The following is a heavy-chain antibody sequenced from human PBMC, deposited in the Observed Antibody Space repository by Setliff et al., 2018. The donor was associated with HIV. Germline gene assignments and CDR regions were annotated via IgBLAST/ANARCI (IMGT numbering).Heavy chain of an antibody. V-gene: IGHV5-51*01. CDR1: GYSFTSYW. J-gene: IGHJ4*02. CDR3: AAHPGIAAAGTGPVDY. Sequence: GESLKISCKGSGYSFTSYWIGWVRQMPGKGLEWMGIIYPGDSDTRYSPSFQGQVTISADKSISTAYLQWSSLKASDTAMYYCAAHPGIAAAGTGPVDYWGQGTLVTVSS. D-gene: IGHD6-13*01. CDR2: IYPGDSDT.